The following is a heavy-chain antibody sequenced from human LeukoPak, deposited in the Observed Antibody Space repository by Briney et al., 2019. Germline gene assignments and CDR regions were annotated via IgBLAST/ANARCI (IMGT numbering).Heavy chain of an antibody. CDR2: IYYSGST. CDR1: GGSISSYY. V-gene: IGHV4-59*01. Sequence: SETLSLTCTVSGGSISSYYWSWIRQPPGKGLEWIGYIYYSGSTNYNPSLKGRVTISVDTSKNQFSLKLGSVTAADTAVYYCARAVSSGWYFYFDYWGQGTLVTVSS. D-gene: IGHD6-19*01. J-gene: IGHJ4*02. CDR3: ARAVSSGWYFYFDY.